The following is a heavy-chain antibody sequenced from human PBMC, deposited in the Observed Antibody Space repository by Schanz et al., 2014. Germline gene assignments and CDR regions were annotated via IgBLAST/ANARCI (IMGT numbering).Heavy chain of an antibody. V-gene: IGHV3-23*01. Sequence: EVQLLESGGGLVQPGGSLRLSCAASGFTFSSYAMSWVRQAPGKGLEWVSAISGSGGSTYYADSVTGRFTISRDNAKNTLYLQMNTLRAEDTAVYYCLAPDYGMDVWGQGTTVTVSS. CDR1: GFTFSSYA. CDR2: ISGSGGST. J-gene: IGHJ6*02. CDR3: LAPDYGMDV.